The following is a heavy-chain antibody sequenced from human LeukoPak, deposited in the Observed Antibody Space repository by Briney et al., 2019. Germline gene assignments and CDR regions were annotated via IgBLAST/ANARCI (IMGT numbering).Heavy chain of an antibody. V-gene: IGHV3-53*01. Sequence: GGSLRLSCAASGFTVSSNYMSWVRQAPGKGLEWVSVIYSGGTTYHADSVKGRFTITRDNSKNTLYLQMNSLRVEDTAVYYCARDYGSGATHDYWGLGTLVTVSS. CDR1: GFTVSSNY. J-gene: IGHJ4*02. D-gene: IGHD3-10*01. CDR3: ARDYGSGATHDY. CDR2: IYSGGTT.